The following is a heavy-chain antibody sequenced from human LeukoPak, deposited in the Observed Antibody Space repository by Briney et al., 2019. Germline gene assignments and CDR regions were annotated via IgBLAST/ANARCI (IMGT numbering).Heavy chain of an antibody. CDR2: IYISGRT. D-gene: IGHD3-22*01. J-gene: IGHJ6*03. CDR1: GDSISSDSYY. V-gene: IGHV4-61*02. Sequence: SETLSLTCTVSGDSISSDSYYWSWIRQPAGKGLEWIGRIYISGRTNYNPSLKSRVTISIDTSKNQFSLKLSSVTAADTAVYYCARDTNYYDSSGYRDYYHYYMDVWGKGTTVTVSS. CDR3: ARDTNYYDSSGYRDYYHYYMDV.